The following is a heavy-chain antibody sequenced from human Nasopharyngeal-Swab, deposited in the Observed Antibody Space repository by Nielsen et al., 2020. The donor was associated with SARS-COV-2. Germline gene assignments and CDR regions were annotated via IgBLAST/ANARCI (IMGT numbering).Heavy chain of an antibody. D-gene: IGHD7-27*01. J-gene: IGHJ3*01. Sequence: GGSLRLSCVVSGFTFSNAWTTWVRQAPGKGLECVGLIKSRGDGGTIHYTAPVKGRVTISGDDSKNTLFLQMNNLKSEDTAVYYCATSLTAGAFDFWGQGTMVTVSS. CDR3: ATSLTAGAFDF. V-gene: IGHV3-15*01. CDR1: GFTFSNAW. CDR2: IKSRGDGGTI.